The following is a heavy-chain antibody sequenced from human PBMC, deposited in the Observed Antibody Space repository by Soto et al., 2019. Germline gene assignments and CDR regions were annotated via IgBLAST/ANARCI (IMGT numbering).Heavy chain of an antibody. V-gene: IGHV3-23*01. D-gene: IGHD3-22*01. CDR3: AKVFYYYDSSGYYYFDY. Sequence: GGSLRLSCAASGFTFSSYAVSWFRQAPGKGPGWISSISGSGSTIYYADSVKVRFTISRYKSKNTLYLQMSSLRAEDTAVYYCAKVFYYYDSSGYYYFDYWGQGTLVTVSS. CDR1: GFTFSSYA. J-gene: IGHJ4*02. CDR2: ISGSGSTI.